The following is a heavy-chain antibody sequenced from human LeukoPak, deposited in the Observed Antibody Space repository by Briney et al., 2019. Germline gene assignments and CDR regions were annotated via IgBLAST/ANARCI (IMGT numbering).Heavy chain of an antibody. Sequence: GGSLRLSCAASGFTFSDYYMSWIRQAPGKGLEWVSYISSSGSTIYYADSVKGRFTISRDNAKNSLYLQMNSLRAEDTAVYYCARDFWDEWDSSEACAFDIWGQGTMVTVSS. V-gene: IGHV3-11*01. J-gene: IGHJ3*02. CDR1: GFTFSDYY. D-gene: IGHD1-26*01. CDR3: ARDFWDEWDSSEACAFDI. CDR2: ISSSGSTI.